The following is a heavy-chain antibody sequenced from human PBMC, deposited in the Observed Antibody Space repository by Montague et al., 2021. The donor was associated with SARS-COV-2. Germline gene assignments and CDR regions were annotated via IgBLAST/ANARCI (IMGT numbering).Heavy chain of an antibody. J-gene: IGHJ6*02. CDR1: GFTFSTYG. CDR3: ARDQNYGMDV. CDR2: IHGRGDGT. Sequence: SLRLSCAASGFTFSTYGMYWVRQPPGKGLEWVSEIHGRGDGTYYADSVKGRFTISRDNSKNTLYLQMNSLRGEDTAVCYCARDQNYGMDVWGQGTTVIVSS. V-gene: IGHV3-23*01.